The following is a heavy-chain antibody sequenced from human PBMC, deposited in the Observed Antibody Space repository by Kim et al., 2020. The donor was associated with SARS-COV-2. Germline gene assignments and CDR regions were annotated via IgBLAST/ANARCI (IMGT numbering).Heavy chain of an antibody. CDR3: ARGYSYDF. CDR2: GSVI. V-gene: IGHV3-11*01. D-gene: IGHD5-18*01. Sequence: GSVIFYADSVKGRFTISGDNAENSLYLQMNGLRAEDTAVYYCARGYSYDFWGQGTLVTVSS. J-gene: IGHJ4*02.